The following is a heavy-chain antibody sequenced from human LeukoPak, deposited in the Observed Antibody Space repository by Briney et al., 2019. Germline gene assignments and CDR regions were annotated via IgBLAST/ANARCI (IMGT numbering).Heavy chain of an antibody. V-gene: IGHV4-34*01. CDR3: ARRYYDFWSGYRYSPFDY. D-gene: IGHD3-3*01. CDR1: GGSFSGYY. J-gene: IGHJ4*02. Sequence: PSETLSLTCAVYGGSFSGYYWSWIRQPPGKGLEWIGEINHSGSTNYNPSLKSRVTISVDTSKNQFSLKLSSVTAADTAVYYCARRYYDFWSGYRYSPFDYWGQGTLVTVSS. CDR2: INHSGST.